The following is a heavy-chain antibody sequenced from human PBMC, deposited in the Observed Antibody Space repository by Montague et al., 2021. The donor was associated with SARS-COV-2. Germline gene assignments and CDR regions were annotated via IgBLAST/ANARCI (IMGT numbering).Heavy chain of an antibody. Sequence: SETLSLTCAVSGDSIMTTNWWSWVRQPPGKGLEWIGSIYYSGSTYYNPSLKSRVTISVDTSKKQFSLNLSSVTAADTAVFYCVRGRSGYFNPLDYWGQGTLVTVSS. J-gene: IGHJ4*02. V-gene: IGHV4-39*01. D-gene: IGHD3-3*01. CDR3: VRGRSGYFNPLDY. CDR2: IYYSGST. CDR1: GDSIMTTNW.